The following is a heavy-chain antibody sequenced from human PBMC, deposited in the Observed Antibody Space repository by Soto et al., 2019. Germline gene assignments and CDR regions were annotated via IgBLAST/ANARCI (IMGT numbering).Heavy chain of an antibody. V-gene: IGHV1-18*01. CDR1: GYSFTNYG. CDR3: GRGGALLVRGTWLDP. Sequence: ASVKVSCKASGYSFTNYGISWVRQAPGQGHEWMGWVSPNNGDTNFAQKFQGRVTMTTDTSTTTAYMELRSLRSDDTVVYYCGRGGALLVRGTWLDPWGQGPLVTVSS. J-gene: IGHJ5*02. D-gene: IGHD3-10*01. CDR2: VSPNNGDT.